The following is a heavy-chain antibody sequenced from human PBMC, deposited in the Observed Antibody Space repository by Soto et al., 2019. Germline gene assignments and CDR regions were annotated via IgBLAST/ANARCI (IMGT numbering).Heavy chain of an antibody. Sequence: SEPLSLTCTVSGGSISSGGYYWSWIRQHPGKGLEWIGYIYYSGSTYYNPSLKSRVTISVDTSKNQFSLKLSSVTAADTAVYYCARDSSRRGYYYYGMDVWGQGTTVT. D-gene: IGHD3-10*01. J-gene: IGHJ6*02. V-gene: IGHV4-31*03. CDR1: GGSISSGGYY. CDR2: IYYSGST. CDR3: ARDSSRRGYYYYGMDV.